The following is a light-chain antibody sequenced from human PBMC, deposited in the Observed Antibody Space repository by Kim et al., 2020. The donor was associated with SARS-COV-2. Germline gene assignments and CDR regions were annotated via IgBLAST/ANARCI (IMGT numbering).Light chain of an antibody. Sequence: PGHPITSASPGTGGDVGSYTLASWYQQHPCKAPKLMIYEGSRRPSGVSNRCSGSKSGNTASLTISGLQAEDEADYYCCSYAGSSRVFGGGTQLTVL. J-gene: IGLJ3*02. CDR1: GGDVGSYTL. CDR3: CSYAGSSRV. V-gene: IGLV2-23*01. CDR2: EGS.